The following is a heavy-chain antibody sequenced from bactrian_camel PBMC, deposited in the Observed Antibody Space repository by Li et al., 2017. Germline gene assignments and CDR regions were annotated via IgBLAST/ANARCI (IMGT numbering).Heavy chain of an antibody. CDR1: GPTYST. Sequence: HVQLVESGGGSVQAGGSLRLSCSASGPTYSTAWFRQAPGKEREKVAAISTGDGTTWYAASVKGRFTISQDNAKNTVYLQMNSLKLEDTAMYYCAVGGRWSRCITANYDNWGQGTQVTVS. CDR2: ISTGDGTT. CDR3: AVGGRWSRCITANYDN. V-gene: IGHV3S54*01. D-gene: IGHD2*01. J-gene: IGHJ4*01.